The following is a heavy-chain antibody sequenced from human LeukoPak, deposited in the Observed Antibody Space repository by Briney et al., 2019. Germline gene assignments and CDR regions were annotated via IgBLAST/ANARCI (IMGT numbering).Heavy chain of an antibody. CDR2: ISSSGSTI. Sequence: PGGSLRLSCAASGFTFSDYYMSWIRQAPGKGLEWVSYISSSGSTIYYADPVKGRFTISRDNAKNSLYLQMNSLRAEDTAVYYCARDADSSSWSVLYYYYYMDVWGKGTTVTVSS. V-gene: IGHV3-11*01. CDR3: ARDADSSSWSVLYYYYYMDV. J-gene: IGHJ6*03. D-gene: IGHD6-13*01. CDR1: GFTFSDYY.